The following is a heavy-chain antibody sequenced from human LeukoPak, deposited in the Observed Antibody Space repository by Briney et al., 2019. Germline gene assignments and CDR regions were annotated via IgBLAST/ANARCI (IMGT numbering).Heavy chain of an antibody. CDR1: GFTVSSNY. CDR2: IYSGGST. CDR3: VSQGYYDSSGYYY. Sequence: GGSLRLSCAASGFTVSSNYMSWVRQAPGKGLEWVSVIYSGGSTYYADSVKGRFTISRDNSKSTLYLQMNSLRAEDTAVYYCVSQGYYDSSGYYYWGQGTLVTVSS. D-gene: IGHD3-22*01. V-gene: IGHV3-53*01. J-gene: IGHJ4*02.